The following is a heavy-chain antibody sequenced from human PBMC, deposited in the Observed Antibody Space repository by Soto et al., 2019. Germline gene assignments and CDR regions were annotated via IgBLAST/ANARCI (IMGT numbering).Heavy chain of an antibody. D-gene: IGHD3-22*01. Sequence: SETLSLTCAVYGGSFSCYYWSWIRQPPGKGLEWIGEINHSGSTNYNPSLKSRVTISVDTSKNQFSMKLSSVTAADTAVYYCARVAIVVVYYFDYWGQGTLVTV. CDR2: INHSGST. V-gene: IGHV4-34*01. CDR3: ARVAIVVVYYFDY. J-gene: IGHJ4*02. CDR1: GGSFSCYY.